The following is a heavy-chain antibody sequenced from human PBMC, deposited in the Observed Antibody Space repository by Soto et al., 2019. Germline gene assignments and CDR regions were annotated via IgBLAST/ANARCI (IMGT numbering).Heavy chain of an antibody. D-gene: IGHD2-2*01. CDR3: AKSSSRAHYYAMDV. Sequence: GGSLRLSCAASGFTFSGYAMNWVRQAPGKGLEWVAGVSASGGGTSYADSVKGRFTISRDNSKDTLYLQMNGLRAEDTAVYYCAKSSSRAHYYAMDVWGQGTTVTVSS. J-gene: IGHJ6*02. V-gene: IGHV3-23*01. CDR2: VSASGGGT. CDR1: GFTFSGYA.